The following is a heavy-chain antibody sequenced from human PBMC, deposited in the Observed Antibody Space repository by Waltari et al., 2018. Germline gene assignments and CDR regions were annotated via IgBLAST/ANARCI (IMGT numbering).Heavy chain of an antibody. Sequence: QLQLQESGPGLVTPSETLSLTCTVSGDSRTSDIYYWGWLRQPPGKGLEWIATISYRGATYYSPSLKSRVTISIDTSKNQFSLKVTSVTAADTAVYYCARQGYCGGDCYSDTWGQGTLVTVSP. D-gene: IGHD2-21*01. CDR1: GDSRTSDIYY. J-gene: IGHJ5*02. CDR2: ISYRGAT. V-gene: IGHV4-39*01. CDR3: ARQGYCGGDCYSDT.